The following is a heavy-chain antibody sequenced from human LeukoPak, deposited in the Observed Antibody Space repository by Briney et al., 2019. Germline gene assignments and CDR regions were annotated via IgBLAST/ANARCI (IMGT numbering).Heavy chain of an antibody. CDR1: GFSFSSYW. CDR2: ISSDGGTT. V-gene: IGHV3-74*01. Sequence: GGSLRLFCAASGFSFSSYWMRWVRQAPGKGLVWVSRISSDGGTTNYADSVKGRFTISRDNAKNTLYLQMNSLRAEDTAVYYCARVLYSWNDVVDYWGQGTLVTVSS. J-gene: IGHJ4*02. D-gene: IGHD1-20*01. CDR3: ARVLYSWNDVVDY.